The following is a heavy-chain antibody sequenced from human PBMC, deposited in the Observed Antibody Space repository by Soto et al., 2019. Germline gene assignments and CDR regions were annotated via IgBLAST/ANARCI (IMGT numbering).Heavy chain of an antibody. CDR3: EGRPGYSTRCDY. J-gene: IGHJ4*02. V-gene: IGHV3-74*01. Sequence: EVQLVESGGGLVQPGGSLRLSCAASGLTFRTYWVIWVRQAPGKGLVWVSRVYNDGDSTLHAASVTGRFTISSDNAKNPVYLQMRDLRVEDTAMYYCEGRPGYSTRCDYWGRGTLVTVSS. D-gene: IGHD2-15*01. CDR2: VYNDGDST. CDR1: GLTFRTYW.